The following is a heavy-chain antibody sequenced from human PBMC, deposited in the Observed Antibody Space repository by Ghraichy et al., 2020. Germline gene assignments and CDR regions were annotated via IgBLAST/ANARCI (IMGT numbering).Heavy chain of an antibody. CDR1: GFSFNNYW. CDR3: ARTIVLVVGISDYFDY. Sequence: GSLRLSCEASGFSFNNYWMKWVRQAPGKGLESVAIIKEDGSEEYYEDSVKGRFTISRDNAKNSLSLQMNSLRVEDTAVYYCARTIVLVVGISDYFDYWGQGTLVTVSS. CDR2: IKEDGSEE. J-gene: IGHJ4*02. V-gene: IGHV3-7*01. D-gene: IGHD3-22*01.